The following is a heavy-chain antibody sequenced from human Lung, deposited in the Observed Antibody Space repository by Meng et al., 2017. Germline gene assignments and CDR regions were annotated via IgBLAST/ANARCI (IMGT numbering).Heavy chain of an antibody. CDR2: IRSSGSNI. D-gene: IGHD1-20*01. Sequence: QVQLVESGGGLVKPVGSLRLSCAASGVTFSDYYMSWIRQAQGKGLEWVSYIRSSGSNIYYADSVKGRFTISRDNAKNSLYLQMNSLRAEDTAVYYCARDISGPVGYFDYWGQGTLVTVSS. CDR1: GVTFSDYY. CDR3: ARDISGPVGYFDY. V-gene: IGHV3-11*01. J-gene: IGHJ4*02.